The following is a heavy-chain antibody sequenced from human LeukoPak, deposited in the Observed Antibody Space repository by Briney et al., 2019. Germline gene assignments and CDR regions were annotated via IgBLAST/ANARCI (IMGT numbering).Heavy chain of an antibody. CDR2: ISGSGGTT. V-gene: IGHV3-23*01. CDR1: GFTFNNYA. D-gene: IGHD3-22*01. J-gene: IGHJ4*02. CDR3: AKGSYYDSSGSFYFDY. Sequence: GGSLRLSCAASGFTFNNYAMSWVRQAPGKGLEWVSVISGSGGTTYYADSVKGRFTISRDNSKNTLYVQVNSLGTEDTAAYYCAKGSYYDSSGSFYFDYWGQGTLVTVSS.